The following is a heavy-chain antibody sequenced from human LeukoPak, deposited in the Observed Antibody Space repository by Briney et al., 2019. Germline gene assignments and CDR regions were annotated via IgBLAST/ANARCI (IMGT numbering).Heavy chain of an antibody. CDR3: ARDLQGSSWSFDP. J-gene: IGHJ5*02. V-gene: IGHV4-59*01. CDR1: GGSINSFY. CDR2: IYYSGST. D-gene: IGHD6-13*01. Sequence: SETLSLTCSVSGGSINSFYWVWIRQSPGKGLEWIGYIYYSGSTHYNPSLKSRVTISVDRSRNQFSLRLKSVTAADTAVYYCARDLQGSSWSFDPWGQGTLVTVSS.